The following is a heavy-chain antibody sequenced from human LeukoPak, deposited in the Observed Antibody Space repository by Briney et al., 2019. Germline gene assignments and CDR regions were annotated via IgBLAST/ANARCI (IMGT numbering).Heavy chain of an antibody. CDR1: GGSISSYY. J-gene: IGHJ4*02. CDR3: ARAPDIVAAYYFDY. Sequence: SETLSLTCTVSGGSISSYYWSWIRQPPGKGLEWIGYIYYSGSTNYNPSLKSRVTISVDTSKNQFSLKLSSVTAADTAVYYCARAPDIVAAYYFDYWGQGTLVTVSS. CDR2: IYYSGST. V-gene: IGHV4-59*01. D-gene: IGHD5-12*01.